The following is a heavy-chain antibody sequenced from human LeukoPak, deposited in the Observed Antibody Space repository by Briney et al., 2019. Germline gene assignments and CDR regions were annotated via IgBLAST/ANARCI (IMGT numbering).Heavy chain of an antibody. V-gene: IGHV3-9*01. CDR3: VKGHGEFGGPSDF. J-gene: IGHJ4*02. CDR2: ISGKGGSI. CDR1: GFTFDSCA. Sequence: GGSLRLSCAASGFTFDSCAMHWVRLAPGRGLEWVSGISGKGGSIGYADAVRGRFTISRDNAKGSVFLQMNTLRVEDTAVYYCVKGHGEFGGPSDFWGQGGQVTGSS. D-gene: IGHD3-16*01.